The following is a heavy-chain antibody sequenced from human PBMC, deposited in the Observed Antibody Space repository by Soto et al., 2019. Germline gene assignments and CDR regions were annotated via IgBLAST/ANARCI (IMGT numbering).Heavy chain of an antibody. J-gene: IGHJ4*02. V-gene: IGHV1-3*01. CDR3: ARDTGDGTFDF. Sequence: QVHLVQSGAEVRKPGASVKVSCKASGYPFSSYAMHWVRHAPGQRLEWMGWINAGYGNTKSSQKFQDRVTISRDTAASTAYMELTSLRSEDTAVYYCARDTGDGTFDFWGQGTLVTVSS. CDR1: GYPFSSYA. CDR2: INAGYGNT. D-gene: IGHD7-27*01.